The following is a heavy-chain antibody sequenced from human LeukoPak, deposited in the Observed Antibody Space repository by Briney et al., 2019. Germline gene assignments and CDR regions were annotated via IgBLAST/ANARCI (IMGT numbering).Heavy chain of an antibody. V-gene: IGHV4-30-2*01. D-gene: IGHD2-21*02. J-gene: IGHJ4*02. CDR2: IYHSGST. CDR3: ARESDFLDY. CDR1: GGSISSGSYS. Sequence: PSETLSLTCAVSGGSISSGSYSWSWIRQPPGKGLEWIGYIYHSGSTYYNPSLKSRVTISVDRSKNQFSLKLSSVTAADTAVYYCARESDFLDYWGQGTLVTVSS.